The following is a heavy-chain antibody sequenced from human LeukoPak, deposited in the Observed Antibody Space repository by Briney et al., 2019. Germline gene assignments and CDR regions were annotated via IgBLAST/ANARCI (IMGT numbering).Heavy chain of an antibody. J-gene: IGHJ6*02. CDR2: TSYDGSNK. D-gene: IGHD5-24*01. CDR3: ARVEDGYTYYYGMDV. V-gene: IGHV3-30*04. Sequence: GGSLRLSCAASGLTFSSYAMHWVRQAPGKGLEWVAVTSYDGSNKYYADSVKSRFTISRDNSKNTLYLQMNSLRAEDTAVYYCARVEDGYTYYYGMDVWGQGTTVTVSS. CDR1: GLTFSSYA.